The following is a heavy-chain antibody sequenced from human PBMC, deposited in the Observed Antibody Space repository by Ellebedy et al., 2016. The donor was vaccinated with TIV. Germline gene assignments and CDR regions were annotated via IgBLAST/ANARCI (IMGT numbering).Heavy chain of an antibody. CDR1: GFTFSSYG. CDR2: INIDGTTT. J-gene: IGHJ4*02. D-gene: IGHD3-16*01. CDR3: ARDPGGYYFDY. V-gene: IGHV3-74*03. Sequence: PGGSLRLSCAASGFTFSSYGMHWVRQAPGKGLVWVSRINIDGTTTTYADSVKDRFTISRDNAKNTLYLQMNSLRAENTAVYYCARDPGGYYFDYWGQGTLVTVSS.